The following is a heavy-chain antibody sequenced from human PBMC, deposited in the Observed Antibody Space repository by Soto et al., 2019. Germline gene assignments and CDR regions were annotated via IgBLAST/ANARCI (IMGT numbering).Heavy chain of an antibody. V-gene: IGHV1-18*01. J-gene: IGHJ4*02. D-gene: IGHD3-22*01. Sequence: ASVKVSCKASGYTFTSYGISWVRQAPGQGLEWMGWISAYNGNTNYAQKLQGRVTMTTDTSTSTAYMELRSLRSDDTAVYYCAREYLLLVSPSRFDFWGQGTLVTVAS. CDR2: ISAYNGNT. CDR3: AREYLLLVSPSRFDF. CDR1: GYTFTSYG.